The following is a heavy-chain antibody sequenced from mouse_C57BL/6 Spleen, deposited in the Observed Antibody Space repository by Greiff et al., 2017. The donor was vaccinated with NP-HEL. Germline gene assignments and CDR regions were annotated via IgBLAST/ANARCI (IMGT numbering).Heavy chain of an antibody. Sequence: VKLMESGPGLVQPSQSLSITCTVSGFSLPSYGVHWVRQSPGKGLEWLGVIWSGGSTDYNAAFISRLSISKDNSKSQVFFKMNSLQADDTAIYYCARNPAQGHYFDYWGQGTTLTVSS. V-gene: IGHV2-2*01. CDR3: ARNPAQGHYFDY. D-gene: IGHD3-2*02. CDR1: GFSLPSYG. J-gene: IGHJ2*01. CDR2: IWSGGST.